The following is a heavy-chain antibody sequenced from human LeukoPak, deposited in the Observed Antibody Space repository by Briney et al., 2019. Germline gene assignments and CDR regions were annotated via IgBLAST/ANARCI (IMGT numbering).Heavy chain of an antibody. CDR3: ARHGASQWELLGAFDI. V-gene: IGHV4-38-2*01. D-gene: IGHD1-26*01. CDR1: GYSISSGYY. Sequence: SETLSLTCAVSGYSISSGYYWGWIRQPPGKGLEWIGSIYHSGSTYYNPSLKSRVTISVDTSKNQLSLKLSSVTAADTAVYYCARHGASQWELLGAFDIWGQGTMVTVSS. J-gene: IGHJ3*02. CDR2: IYHSGST.